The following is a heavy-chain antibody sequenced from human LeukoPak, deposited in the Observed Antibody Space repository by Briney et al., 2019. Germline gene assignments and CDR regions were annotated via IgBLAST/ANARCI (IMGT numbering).Heavy chain of an antibody. J-gene: IGHJ4*02. CDR2: ISYDGSNK. D-gene: IGHD4-17*01. CDR3: ARQVGDYGDYAHDY. Sequence: PGGSLRLSCAASGFTFSSYAMHWVRQAPGEGLEWVAVISYDGSNKYYADSVKGRFTISRDNSKNTLYLQMNSLRAEDTAVYYCARQVGDYGDYAHDYWGQGTLVTVSS. CDR1: GFTFSSYA. V-gene: IGHV3-30*04.